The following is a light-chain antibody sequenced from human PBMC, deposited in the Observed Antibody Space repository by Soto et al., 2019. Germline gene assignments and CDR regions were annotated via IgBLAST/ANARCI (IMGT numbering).Light chain of an antibody. CDR2: WAS. J-gene: IGKJ4*01. CDR1: QSFLYSSNNKNY. CDR3: QQYYSTPLT. V-gene: IGKV4-1*01. Sequence: IVMTQSPDSLAVSLGERATINCKSSQSFLYSSNNKNYLAWYQQKPGQPPKLLIYWASTRESGVPDRFSGSGSGADFTLTISSLQAEDVAAYYCQQYYSTPLTFGGGTKVDIK.